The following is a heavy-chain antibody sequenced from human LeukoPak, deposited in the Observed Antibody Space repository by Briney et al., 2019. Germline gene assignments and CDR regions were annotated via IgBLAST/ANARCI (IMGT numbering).Heavy chain of an antibody. V-gene: IGHV3-30*02. Sequence: GGSLRLSCAASGFTFSSYGTHWVRQAPGKGLEWVAFIRYDGSNKYYADSVKGRFTISRDNAKNSLYLQMNSLRAEDTAVYYCARDDYVWGVNHYYYYMDVWGKGTTVTVSS. D-gene: IGHD3-16*01. J-gene: IGHJ6*03. CDR1: GFTFSSYG. CDR2: IRYDGSNK. CDR3: ARDDYVWGVNHYYYYMDV.